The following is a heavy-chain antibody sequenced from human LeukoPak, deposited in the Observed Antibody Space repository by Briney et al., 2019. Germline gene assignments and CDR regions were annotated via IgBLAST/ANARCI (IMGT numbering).Heavy chain of an antibody. CDR2: ISSSSSYI. D-gene: IGHD6-13*01. CDR3: AREGIAAAGTLDNYYYGMDV. J-gene: IGHJ6*02. CDR1: GFTFSSYS. V-gene: IGHV3-21*01. Sequence: GGSLRLSCAASGFTFSSYSMNWVRQAPGKGLEWVSSISSSSSYIYYADSVKGRFTISRDNAKNSLYLQMNSLRAEDTAVYYCAREGIAAAGTLDNYYYGMDVWGQGTTVTVSS.